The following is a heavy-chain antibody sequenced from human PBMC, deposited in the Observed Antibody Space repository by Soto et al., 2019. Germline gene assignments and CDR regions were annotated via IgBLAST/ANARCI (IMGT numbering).Heavy chain of an antibody. V-gene: IGHV4-59*01. J-gene: IGHJ4*02. Sequence: SETLSLTCTVSGGSLRNYYWSWIRQPPGKGLEWIGYIYYSGTTNYKDTSKSQVVLTMTNMDPVDTATYYCARINGGWLQSGLDYWGQGTLVTVSS. CDR1: GGSLRNYY. CDR2: IYYSGTT. CDR3: LDY. D-gene: IGHD5-18*01.